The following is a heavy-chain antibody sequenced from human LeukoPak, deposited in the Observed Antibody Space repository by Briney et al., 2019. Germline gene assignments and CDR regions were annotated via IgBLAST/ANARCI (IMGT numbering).Heavy chain of an antibody. CDR1: GFIFSSYS. J-gene: IGHJ4*02. CDR3: ARDQGSSWYTDY. D-gene: IGHD6-13*01. Sequence: GGSLRLSCAASGFIFSSYSMNWVRQAPGKGLQWVSYISSSSTTIHYADSVKGRFTISRDNAKNSLYLQMNSLRAEDTAVYYCARDQGSSWYTDYWGQGTLVTVSS. CDR2: ISSSSTTI. V-gene: IGHV3-48*04.